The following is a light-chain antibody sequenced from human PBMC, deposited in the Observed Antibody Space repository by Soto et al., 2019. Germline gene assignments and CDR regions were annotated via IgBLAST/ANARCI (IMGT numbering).Light chain of an antibody. J-gene: IGLJ2*01. CDR1: SSDIGRYNY. Sequence: QSALTQPASVSGSPGQSITISCTGTSSDIGRYNYVSWFQQHPGKVPKLVIFEVNYRPSGVSDRFSGSKSGNTASLTITGLQAEDEADYYCTSYTSSSTDADVVFGGGTKVTVL. CDR2: EVN. V-gene: IGLV2-14*01. CDR3: TSYTSSSTDADVV.